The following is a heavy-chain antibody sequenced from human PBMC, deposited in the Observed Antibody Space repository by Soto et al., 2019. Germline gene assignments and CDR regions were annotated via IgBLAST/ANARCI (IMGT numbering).Heavy chain of an antibody. D-gene: IGHD3-9*01. J-gene: IGHJ3*02. CDR3: ATDDYDILTGYRSYAFDI. CDR1: GGTFSSYT. V-gene: IGHV1-69*02. CDR2: IIPILGIA. Sequence: ASVKVSCKASGGTFSSYTISWVRQAPGQGLEWMGRIIPILGIANYAQKFQGRVTITADKSTSTAYMELSSLRSEDTAVYYCATDDYDILTGYRSYAFDIWGQGTMVTVSS.